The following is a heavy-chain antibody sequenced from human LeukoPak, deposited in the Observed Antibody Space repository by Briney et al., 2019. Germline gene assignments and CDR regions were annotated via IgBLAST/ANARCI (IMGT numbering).Heavy chain of an antibody. Sequence: ASVKVSCKTSGYTFTDYDINWVRQATGQGLEWMGWMNPNSGNTGYAQKFQGRVTMTRNTSISTAYMELSSLRSEDTAVYYCARGGLTIFGVEALYYYYYMDVWGKGTTVTVSS. CDR1: GYTFTDYD. D-gene: IGHD3-3*01. CDR3: ARGGLTIFGVEALYYYYYMDV. CDR2: MNPNSGNT. J-gene: IGHJ6*03. V-gene: IGHV1-8*01.